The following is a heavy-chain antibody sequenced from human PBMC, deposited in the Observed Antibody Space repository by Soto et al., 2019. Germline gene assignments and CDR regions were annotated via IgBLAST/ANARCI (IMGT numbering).Heavy chain of an antibody. V-gene: IGHV1-18*04. Sequence: WASVKVSCKASGYTFTSYGISWVRQAPGQGLEWMGWISAYNGNTNYAQKLQGRVTMTTDTSTSTAYMELRSLRSDDTAVYYCGFCSSTSCYSNWFDPWGQGTLVTVSS. CDR3: GFCSSTSCYSNWFDP. CDR2: ISAYNGNT. D-gene: IGHD2-2*01. J-gene: IGHJ5*02. CDR1: GYTFTSYG.